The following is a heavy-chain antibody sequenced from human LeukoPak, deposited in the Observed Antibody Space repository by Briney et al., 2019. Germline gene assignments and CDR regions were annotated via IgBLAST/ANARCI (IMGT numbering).Heavy chain of an antibody. V-gene: IGHV3-48*03. CDR2: ISSGSDTI. Sequence: GGSLRLSCAASGLTFSSYGMNWVRQAPGKGLEWVSHISSGSDTIYYADSVKGRFTISRDNARKSLYLQMNSLRAEDTAVYYCSGGLAAGTTTWGQGTLVTVSS. CDR1: GLTFSSYG. D-gene: IGHD6-13*01. J-gene: IGHJ5*02. CDR3: SGGLAAGTTT.